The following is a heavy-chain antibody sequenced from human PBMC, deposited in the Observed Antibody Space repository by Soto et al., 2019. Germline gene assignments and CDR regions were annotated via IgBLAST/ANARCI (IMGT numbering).Heavy chain of an antibody. CDR1: GFTFSSYG. CDR2: IRGSADSA. J-gene: IGHJ5*02. Sequence: SGGSLRLSCAASGFTFSSYGMSWVRQAPRKGLEWVSTIRGSADSANSADSVKGRLTISRDNSKNMLYLQMNSLRADDTAVYYCAKLLWFEESGFDPWVQGTVVTVS. D-gene: IGHD3-10*01. V-gene: IGHV3-23*01. CDR3: AKLLWFEESGFDP.